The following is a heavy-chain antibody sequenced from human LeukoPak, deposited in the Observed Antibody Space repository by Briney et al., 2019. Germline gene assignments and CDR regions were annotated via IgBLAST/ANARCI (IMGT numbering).Heavy chain of an antibody. J-gene: IGHJ4*02. V-gene: IGHV1-2*02. Sequence: ASVKVSCKASGYTFTGYYMHWVRQAPGQGLEWVGWINPNSGDTNYAQKFQDRVTMTRDTSISTAYMELSRLRSDDTAVYYCARDSNPIYYFDYWGQGTLVTVSS. D-gene: IGHD3-3*01. CDR1: GYTFTGYY. CDR3: ARDSNPIYYFDY. CDR2: INPNSGDT.